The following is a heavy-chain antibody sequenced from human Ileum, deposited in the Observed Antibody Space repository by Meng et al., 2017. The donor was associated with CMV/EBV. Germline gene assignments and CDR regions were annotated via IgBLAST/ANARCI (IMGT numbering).Heavy chain of an antibody. CDR3: ARSPGFFSLDS. J-gene: IGHJ4*02. CDR2: ISHQGII. V-gene: IGHV4-4*01. CDR1: GGAISEIHY. Sequence: LTFCVPGGAISEIHYCRWVRQPPGTGLEWIGVISHQGIIKYTPSLKSRVMISMDRTKNHFSLELTSVTAADTGLYFCARSPGFFSLDSWGPGILVTVSS.